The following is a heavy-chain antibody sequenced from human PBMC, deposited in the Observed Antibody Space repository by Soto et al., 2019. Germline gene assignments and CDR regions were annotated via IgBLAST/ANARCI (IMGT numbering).Heavy chain of an antibody. CDR3: ARLRYCSDNSCYSWFDY. CDR1: GGSFSGWY. J-gene: IGHJ4*02. Sequence: PSETLSLTCAVSGGSFSGWYWTWIRQPPGKGLEWIGEINHSGNTNYNLSLKSRVIISVGTSKNQCSLKLSSVTAADTAVYYCARLRYCSDNSCYSWFDYWGQGTLVTVSS. CDR2: INHSGNT. D-gene: IGHD2-15*01. V-gene: IGHV4-34*01.